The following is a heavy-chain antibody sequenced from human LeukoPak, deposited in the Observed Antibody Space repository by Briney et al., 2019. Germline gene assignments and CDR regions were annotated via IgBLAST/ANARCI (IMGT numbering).Heavy chain of an antibody. CDR1: GGTFSSYA. D-gene: IGHD6-19*01. CDR2: IIPIFGTA. V-gene: IGHV1-69*06. Sequence: SVKVSCKASGGTFSSYAISWVRQAPGQGLEWMGGIIPIFGTANYAQKFQGRVTITADKSTSTAYMELSSLRSEDTAVYYCARGCRRGSGWYLLSVRAVGQRLFDPWGQGTLVTVSS. J-gene: IGHJ5*02. CDR3: ARGCRRGSGWYLLSVRAVGQRLFDP.